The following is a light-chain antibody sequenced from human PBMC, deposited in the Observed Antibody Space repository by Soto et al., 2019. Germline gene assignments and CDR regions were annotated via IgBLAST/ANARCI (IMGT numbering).Light chain of an antibody. Sequence: IVLTQSPGTLSLSPWERATLSCRASQSVSSTYLAWYQQKPGQAPRLLIYGASSRVTGIPDRFSGSGSGTEFTLTISSLQSEDFAVYYCQQYNDWPLTFGGGTKVDIK. V-gene: IGKV3-20*01. CDR2: GAS. CDR3: QQYNDWPLT. J-gene: IGKJ4*01. CDR1: QSVSSTY.